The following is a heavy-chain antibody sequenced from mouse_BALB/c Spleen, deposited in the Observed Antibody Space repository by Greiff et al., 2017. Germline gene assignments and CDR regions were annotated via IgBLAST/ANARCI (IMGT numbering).Heavy chain of an antibody. CDR2: ISDGGSYT. CDR3: ARAGGNSY. CDR1: GFTFSDYY. J-gene: IGHJ3*01. D-gene: IGHD2-1*01. Sequence: EVQLVESGGGLVKPGGSLKLSCAASGFTFSDYYMYWVRQTPEKRLEWVATISDGGSYTYYPDSVKGRFTISRDNAKNNLYLQMSSLKSEDTAMYYCARAGGNSYWGQGTLVTVSA. V-gene: IGHV5-4*02.